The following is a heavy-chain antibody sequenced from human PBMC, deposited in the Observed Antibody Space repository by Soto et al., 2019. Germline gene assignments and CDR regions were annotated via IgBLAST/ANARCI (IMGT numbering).Heavy chain of an antibody. CDR3: AASCVACRGFNYHGMDV. CDR1: GGSISSGGYY. V-gene: IGHV4-31*03. D-gene: IGHD5-12*01. Sequence: QVQLQESGPGLVKPSQTLSLTCTVSGGSISSGGYYWSWIRQHPGKGLEWIGYIYYSGSTYYNPXLKSRVTISVDXSXNXLSLKLSSVTAADTAVYYCAASCVACRGFNYHGMDVWGQGTTVTVSS. CDR2: IYYSGST. J-gene: IGHJ6*02.